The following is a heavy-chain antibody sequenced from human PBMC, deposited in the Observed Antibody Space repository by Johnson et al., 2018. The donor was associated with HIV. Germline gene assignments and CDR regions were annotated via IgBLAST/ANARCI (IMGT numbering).Heavy chain of an antibody. CDR2: INWNGGST. V-gene: IGHV3-20*04. CDR3: ARDGPSAAV. Sequence: VQLVESGGGAVRPGGSLRLSCVVSGFTFEDYGMSWVRQAPGKGLEWVSAINWNGGSTTYADSVKGRFIISRDNSKNTLYLQMNSLRAEDTAVYYCARDGPSAAVWGQGTMVTVSS. J-gene: IGHJ3*01. D-gene: IGHD6-25*01. CDR1: GFTFEDYG.